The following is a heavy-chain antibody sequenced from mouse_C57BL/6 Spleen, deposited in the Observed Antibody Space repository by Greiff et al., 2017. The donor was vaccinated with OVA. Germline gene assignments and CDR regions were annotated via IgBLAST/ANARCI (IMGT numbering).Heavy chain of an antibody. CDR2: IYPGSGNT. CDR3: ARPTYPSSWYFDV. J-gene: IGHJ1*03. CDR1: GYTFTDYY. Sequence: QVQLQQSGAELVRPGASVKLSCKASGYTFTDYYINWVKQRPGQGLEWIARIYPGSGNTYYNEKFKGKATLTAEKSSSTAYMQLSSLSSEDSAVYFCARPTYPSSWYFDVWGTGTTVTVAS. V-gene: IGHV1-76*01.